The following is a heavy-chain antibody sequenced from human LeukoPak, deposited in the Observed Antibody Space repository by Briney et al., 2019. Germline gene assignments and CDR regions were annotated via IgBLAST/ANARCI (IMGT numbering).Heavy chain of an antibody. Sequence: GGSLRLSCAASGFTFSTYAVSWVRQAPGKGLEWVSAISGGGGSTHYADSVKGRFTISRDNSKNTLFLQMSSLRADDTAIYYCAKHYDISGYYPYWGQGTLVTVSS. CDR3: AKHYDISGYYPY. V-gene: IGHV3-23*01. CDR2: ISGGGGST. D-gene: IGHD3-22*01. CDR1: GFTFSTYA. J-gene: IGHJ4*02.